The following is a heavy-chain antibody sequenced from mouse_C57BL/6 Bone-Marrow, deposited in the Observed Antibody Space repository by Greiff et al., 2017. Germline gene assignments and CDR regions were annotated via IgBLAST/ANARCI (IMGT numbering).Heavy chain of an antibody. CDR2: IYPGSGST. D-gene: IGHD2-5*01. CDR3: ARGGTYYSNPHWYFDV. CDR1: GYTFTSYW. V-gene: IGHV1-55*01. J-gene: IGHJ1*03. Sequence: QVQLQQPGAELVKPGASVKMSCKASGYTFTSYWITWVKQRPGHGLAWIGDIYPGSGSTNYNEKFKSKATLTVDTSSSTAYMQLSSLTSEDSAVYYWARGGTYYSNPHWYFDVWGTGTTVTVSS.